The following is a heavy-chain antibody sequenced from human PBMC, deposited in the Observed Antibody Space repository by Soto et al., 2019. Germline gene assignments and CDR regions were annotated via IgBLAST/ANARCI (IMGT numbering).Heavy chain of an antibody. CDR3: ARYWNAGTLYGAFDI. CDR1: GGSFNNYV. CDR2: IIPNYETA. Sequence: QVQLVQSGAEVRKPGSSVKVSCEASGGSFNNYVISWLRQAPGQGLKWMGGIIPNYETANYAQKFRGRLTITADRATNTAYMELNSLSPEDTATYYFARYWNAGTLYGAFDIWCQGTTVIVS. D-gene: IGHD4-17*01. J-gene: IGHJ3*02. V-gene: IGHV1-69*06.